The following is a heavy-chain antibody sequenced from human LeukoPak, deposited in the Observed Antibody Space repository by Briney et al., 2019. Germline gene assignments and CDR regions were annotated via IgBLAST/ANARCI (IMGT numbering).Heavy chain of an antibody. V-gene: IGHV4-4*07. Sequence: SETLSLTCTVSGGPISSYCWNWIRQPAGKGLEWIGQISTSGSTDYNPSLKSRVTMSVDTSKNHGSLKLTTVPAADTAVYFCARAYCSADSCYPGRYWGQGTLVTVSS. D-gene: IGHD2-15*01. CDR3: ARAYCSADSCYPGRY. J-gene: IGHJ4*02. CDR2: ISTSGST. CDR1: GGPISSYC.